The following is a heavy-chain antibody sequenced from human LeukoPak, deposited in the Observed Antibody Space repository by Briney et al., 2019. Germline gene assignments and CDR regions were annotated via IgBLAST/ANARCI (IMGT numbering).Heavy chain of an antibody. CDR2: ISSSSNYI. CDR3: ASYSSSSFYYYYGMDV. CDR1: GFTFSSYS. D-gene: IGHD6-6*01. V-gene: IGHV3-21*01. Sequence: GGSLRLSCAASGFTFSSYSMNWVRQAPGKGLEWVSSISSSSNYIYYADSVKGRFTISRDNAKNSLYLQMNSLRAEDTAVYYCASYSSSSFYYYYGMDVWGQGTTVTVSS. J-gene: IGHJ6*02.